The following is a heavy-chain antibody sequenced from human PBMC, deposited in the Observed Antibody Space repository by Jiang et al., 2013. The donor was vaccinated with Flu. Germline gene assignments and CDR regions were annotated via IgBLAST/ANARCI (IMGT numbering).Heavy chain of an antibody. Sequence: LLKPSETLSLTCTVSGGSVSSGSYYWSWIRQPPGKGLEWIGYIYYSGSTNYNPSLKSRVTISVDTSKNQFSLKLSSVTAADTAVYYCARVDSYGLFFDYWGQGTLVTVSS. CDR1: GGSVSSGSYY. V-gene: IGHV4-61*01. CDR3: ARVDSYGLFFDY. J-gene: IGHJ4*02. D-gene: IGHD5-18*01. CDR2: IYYSGST.